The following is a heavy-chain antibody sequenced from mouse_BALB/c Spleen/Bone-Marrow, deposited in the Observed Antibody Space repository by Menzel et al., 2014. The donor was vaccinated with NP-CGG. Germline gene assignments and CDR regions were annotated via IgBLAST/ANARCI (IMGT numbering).Heavy chain of an antibody. CDR3: ARVYYGYFFAY. V-gene: IGHV1-7*01. D-gene: IGHD1-2*01. CDR1: GYTFTSYW. Sequence: QVQLKQSGAELAKPGASVKMSCKASGYTFTSYWMHWVKQRPGQGLEWIGYINPSTGYTDYNQKLKDKATLTADKSSSTAYMQLSSLTSEDSAVYYCARVYYGYFFAYWGQGTLVTVSA. CDR2: INPSTGYT. J-gene: IGHJ3*01.